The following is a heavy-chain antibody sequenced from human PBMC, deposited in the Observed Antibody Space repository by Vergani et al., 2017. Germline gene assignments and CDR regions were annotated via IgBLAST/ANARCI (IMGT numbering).Heavy chain of an antibody. CDR3: ARGLVATTPHDFDY. Sequence: QVQLVESGGGVVQPRRSLRLSCAASGFTSTSYGLYWVCQAPGKGLECVSVIWYDGSNKYYADSVKGRFTISRDNSKNTLYLQMNSLRAEDTAVYYCARGLVATTPHDFDYWGQGTLVTVSS. CDR2: IWYDGSNK. V-gene: IGHV3-33*01. J-gene: IGHJ4*02. CDR1: GFTSTSYG. D-gene: IGHD5-12*01.